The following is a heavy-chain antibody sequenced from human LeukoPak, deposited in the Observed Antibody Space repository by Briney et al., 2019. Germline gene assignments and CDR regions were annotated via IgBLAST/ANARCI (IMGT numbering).Heavy chain of an antibody. CDR1: GGSISGYY. J-gene: IGHJ5*02. CDR2: IYYTAIT. Sequence: SETLSLTCTVSGGSISGYYWSWIRQSPGKGLEWIGYIYYTAITAYNPSLGSRVTISVDRSNNQFSLRLTSVTVADTAVYYCARLHSSRAEEFDPWGQGTLVTVSS. CDR3: ARLHSSRAEEFDP. V-gene: IGHV4-59*01.